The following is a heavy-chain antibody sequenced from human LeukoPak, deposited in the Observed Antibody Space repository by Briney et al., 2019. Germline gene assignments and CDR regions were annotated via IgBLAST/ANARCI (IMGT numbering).Heavy chain of an antibody. CDR2: IIPIFGTA. V-gene: IGHV1-69*05. CDR1: GGTFSSYA. Sequence: SVKVSCKASGGTFSSYAISWVRQAPGQGLEWMGGIIPIFGTANYAQKFQGRVTITTDESTSTAYMELSSLRSEDTAVYYCARDFGGWEYSSSPGYYYYMDVWGKGTTVTVSS. J-gene: IGHJ6*03. CDR3: ARDFGGWEYSSSPGYYYYMDV. D-gene: IGHD6-6*01.